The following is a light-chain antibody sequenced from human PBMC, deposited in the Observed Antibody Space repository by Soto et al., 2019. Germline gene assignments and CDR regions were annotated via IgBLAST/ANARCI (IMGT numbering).Light chain of an antibody. J-gene: IGKJ1*01. CDR2: GAS. Sequence: EIVMTQSPATLSVSPGERATPSCRASQSVSSSYLAWYQQKPGQAPRLLIYGASSRATGIPDRFSGSGSGTDFTLTISSLQPDDFATYYCQQYNSYRTFGQGTKVDIK. CDR3: QQYNSYRT. CDR1: QSVSSSY. V-gene: IGKV3-20*01.